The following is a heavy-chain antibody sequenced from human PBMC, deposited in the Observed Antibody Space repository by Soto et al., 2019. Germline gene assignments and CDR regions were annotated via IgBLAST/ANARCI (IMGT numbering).Heavy chain of an antibody. CDR1: GFTVSSNY. CDR3: ARGGGLYSSAFIDY. D-gene: IGHD6-19*01. CDR2: IYSGGST. V-gene: IGHV3-53*01. Sequence: EVQLVESGGGLIQPGGSLRLSCAASGFTVSSNYMSWVGQAPGKGLEWVSVIYSGGSTYYADSVKGRFTISRDNSKNTLYLQMNSLRAEDTAVYYCARGGGLYSSAFIDYWGQGTLVTVSS. J-gene: IGHJ4*02.